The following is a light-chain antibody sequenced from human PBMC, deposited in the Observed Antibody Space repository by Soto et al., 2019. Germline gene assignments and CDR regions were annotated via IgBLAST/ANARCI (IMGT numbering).Light chain of an antibody. CDR1: QSISSSY. J-gene: IGKJ1*01. CDR3: QQYYSSPWT. V-gene: IGKV3-20*01. CDR2: GAS. Sequence: EIVLTQSPGTRSFSPGERSRLSCMASQSISSSYLAWYQQKPGQAPRLLIYGASSRATGTPDRFSGSGSGTDFTLTISRLEPEDFAVYYCQQYYSSPWTFGLGTKVDIK.